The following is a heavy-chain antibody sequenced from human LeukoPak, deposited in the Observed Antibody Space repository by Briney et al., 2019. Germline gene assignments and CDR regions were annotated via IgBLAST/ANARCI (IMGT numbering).Heavy chain of an antibody. CDR2: IKSKSDGGTT. CDR3: TRRNDILAGYGFDY. D-gene: IGHD3-9*01. J-gene: IGHJ4*02. V-gene: IGHV3-15*01. Sequence: GGSLRLSCAASGFTFSNAWMSWVRQAPGKGLEWVGRIKSKSDGGTTDYAAPVKGRFTISRDDSKNTAYLQMNSLKTEDTAVYYCTRRNDILAGYGFDYWGQGTLVTVSS. CDR1: GFTFSNAW.